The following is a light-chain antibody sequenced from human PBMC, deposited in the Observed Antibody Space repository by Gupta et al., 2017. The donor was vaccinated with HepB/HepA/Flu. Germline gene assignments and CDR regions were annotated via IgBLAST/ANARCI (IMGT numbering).Light chain of an antibody. Sequence: EIVLTQYPGILSLSPGERATLSCRASQSVSSSYLAWYQRKPGQAPTPLIYGASNRATGIPDRFSGRGSGTDFTLTISRLEPEDFAVYDCQQYGSSQGFTFGQGTRL. CDR3: QQYGSSQGFT. V-gene: IGKV3-20*01. J-gene: IGKJ5*01. CDR1: QSVSSSY. CDR2: GAS.